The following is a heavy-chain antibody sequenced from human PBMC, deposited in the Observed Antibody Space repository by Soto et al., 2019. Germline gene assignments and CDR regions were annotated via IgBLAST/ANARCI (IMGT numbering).Heavy chain of an antibody. Sequence: EVQLVESGGGLVQPGGSLKLSCAASGFTFSGSAMHWVRQASGKGLEWVGRIRSKANSYATAYAASVKGRFTISRDDSKNTAYLKMNSLKTEDTAVYYCTRAEAAAGTSYYYYGMDVWGQGTTVTVSS. J-gene: IGHJ6*02. D-gene: IGHD6-13*01. V-gene: IGHV3-73*02. CDR3: TRAEAAAGTSYYYYGMDV. CDR2: IRSKANSYAT. CDR1: GFTFSGSA.